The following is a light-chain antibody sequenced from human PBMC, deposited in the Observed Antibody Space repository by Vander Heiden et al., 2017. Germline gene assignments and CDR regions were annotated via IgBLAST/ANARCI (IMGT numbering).Light chain of an antibody. Sequence: EICMTQSPAPLSVSPGERATLSCRASQSVSSNLAWYQQKPGQAPRLLIYRASTRVTGIPARFSGGGSGTEFTLTISSLQSEDFAVYYGQHYDNWPPWTCGQGTKVDIK. CDR1: QSVSSN. J-gene: IGKJ1*01. V-gene: IGKV3-15*01. CDR2: RAS. CDR3: QHYDNWPPWT.